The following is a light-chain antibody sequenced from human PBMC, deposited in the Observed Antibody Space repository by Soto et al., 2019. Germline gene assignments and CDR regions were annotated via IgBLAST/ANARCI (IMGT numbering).Light chain of an antibody. V-gene: IGKV3-15*01. CDR2: GAS. CDR1: QSVSIN. CDR3: QEYDNWPPEGT. J-gene: IGKJ1*01. Sequence: TVLTQSPATLSVSPGERASLSCRASQSVSINLAWYQQKPGQAPRLLIYGASTRATGIPARFSGSGSGTGFTLTINGRQSEDFAVYYCQEYDNWPPEGTFGQGTKVEV.